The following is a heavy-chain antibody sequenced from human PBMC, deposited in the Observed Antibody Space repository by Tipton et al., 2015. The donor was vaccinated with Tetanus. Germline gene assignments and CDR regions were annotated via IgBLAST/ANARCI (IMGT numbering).Heavy chain of an antibody. CDR3: AKAVDFYYYYYGMDV. CDR2: ISGSGGST. Sequence: SLRLSCAASGFTFSSYAMSWVRQAPGKGLEWVSAISGSGGSTYYADSVKGRFTISRDNSKNTLYLQMNSLRAEDTAVYYCAKAVDFYYYYYGMDVWGQGTTVTVSS. CDR1: GFTFSSYA. J-gene: IGHJ6*02. V-gene: IGHV3-23*01.